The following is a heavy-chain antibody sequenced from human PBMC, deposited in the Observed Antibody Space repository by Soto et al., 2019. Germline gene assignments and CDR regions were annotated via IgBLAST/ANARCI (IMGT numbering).Heavy chain of an antibody. CDR3: ARAYSGSYRYFDY. Sequence: ASVKVSCKASGYTFTSYGISWVRQAPGQGLEWMGWISAYNGNTNYAQKLQGRVTMTTDTPPSTAYIELRSLRSDDPAVYYCARAYSGSYRYFDYCGQRPLGTVSS. V-gene: IGHV1-18*01. CDR1: GYTFTSYG. J-gene: IGHJ4*02. CDR2: ISAYNGNT. D-gene: IGHD1-26*01.